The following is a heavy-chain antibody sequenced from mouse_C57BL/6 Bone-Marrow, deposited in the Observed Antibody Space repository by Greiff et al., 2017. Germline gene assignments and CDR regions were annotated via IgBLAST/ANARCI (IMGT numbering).Heavy chain of an antibody. CDR1: GYTFTSCW. J-gene: IGHJ1*03. V-gene: IGHV1-55*01. Sequence: QVQLQQSGAELVKPGASVKMSCKASGYTFTSCWTTWVKQRPGQGLEWIGDIYPGSGSTNYNEKFKSKATLTVDTSSSTAYMQLSSLTSEDSAVYYCARPYYSNYWYFDVWGTGTTVTVSS. CDR2: IYPGSGST. CDR3: ARPYYSNYWYFDV. D-gene: IGHD2-5*01.